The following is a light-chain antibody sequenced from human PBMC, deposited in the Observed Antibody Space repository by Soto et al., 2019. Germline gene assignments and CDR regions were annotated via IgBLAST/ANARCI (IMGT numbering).Light chain of an antibody. J-gene: IGKJ1*01. Sequence: EIVLTQSPGTLSLSPGERATLSCRASQSVSSSYLACYQQKPGQAPRLLIYGASSRSTDIPDRFSGSGSGTDFTLTISRLEPEDFAVYYCQQYGSSPPWTFGQGTKVEIK. V-gene: IGKV3-20*01. CDR1: QSVSSSY. CDR3: QQYGSSPPWT. CDR2: GAS.